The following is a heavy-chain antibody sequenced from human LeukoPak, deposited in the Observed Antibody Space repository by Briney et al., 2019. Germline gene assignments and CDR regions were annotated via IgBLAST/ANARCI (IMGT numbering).Heavy chain of an antibody. V-gene: IGHV4-34*01. CDR1: GGSFSGHY. CDR3: ARALYSSSWYSDY. J-gene: IGHJ4*02. Sequence: SETLSLTCAVYGGSFSGHYWSWIRQPPGKGLEWIGEINHSGSTNYNPTLKSRVTISVDTSKNQFSLKLRSVTAADTAVYYCARALYSSSWYSDYWGQGTLVTVSS. D-gene: IGHD6-13*01. CDR2: INHSGST.